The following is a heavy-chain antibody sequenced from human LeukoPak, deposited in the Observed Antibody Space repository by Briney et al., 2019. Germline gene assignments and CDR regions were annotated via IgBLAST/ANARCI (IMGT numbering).Heavy chain of an antibody. CDR2: LSYTGGT. J-gene: IGHJ5*02. D-gene: IGHD5-18*01. CDR3: ARGVGYSYGWYNWFDP. Sequence: PSQTLSLTCTVSGRSITSDDYYWTWIRQPPGKGLEWIGYLSYTGGTHYSPSLKSRVTISVDTSKNQFYLKLSSVTAADTAVYYCARGVGYSYGWYNWFDPWGQGTLVTVSS. V-gene: IGHV4-30-4*01. CDR1: GRSITSDDYY.